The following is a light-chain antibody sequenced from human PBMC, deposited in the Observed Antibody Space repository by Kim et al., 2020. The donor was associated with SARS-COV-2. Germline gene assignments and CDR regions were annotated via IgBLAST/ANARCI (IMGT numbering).Light chain of an antibody. V-gene: IGLV1-51*01. CDR3: LTWDRSLGAGV. CDR1: SSNIGSNY. CDR2: DND. Sequence: QSVLTQPPSVSAAPGQRVTISCSGSSSNIGSNYVSWYQQVPGTVPKLLIYDNDQRPSGIPDRFSCSNSGTSATLRISGLQTGDEANYYCLTWDRSLGAGVFGGGTQLTVL. J-gene: IGLJ2*01.